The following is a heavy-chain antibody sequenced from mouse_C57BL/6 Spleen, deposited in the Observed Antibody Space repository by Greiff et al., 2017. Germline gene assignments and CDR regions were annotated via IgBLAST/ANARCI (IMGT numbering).Heavy chain of an antibody. CDR1: GYAFSSSW. V-gene: IGHV1-82*01. J-gene: IGHJ2*01. D-gene: IGHD1-1*01. CDR3: AGDYCYGSSYYFDG. CDR2: IYPGDGDT. Sequence: QVQLQQSGPELVKPGASVKISCKASGYAFSSSWMHWVKQTPGKGLEWIGRIYPGDGDTNYNGKFKGKATLTADKSSSTAYMQLISLKSADAAVYYCAGDYCYGSSYYFDGRGQGTTLTVSS.